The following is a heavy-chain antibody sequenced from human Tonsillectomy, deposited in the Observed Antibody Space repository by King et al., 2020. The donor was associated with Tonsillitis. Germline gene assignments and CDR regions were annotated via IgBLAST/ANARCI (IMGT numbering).Heavy chain of an antibody. V-gene: IGHV4-34*01. D-gene: IGHD4-11*01. Sequence: VQLQQWGAGLLKPSETLSLTCAVYGGSFSGYYWSWIRQPPGKGLEWIGEINHSGSTNYNPSLKSLVTISVDTPKNQFSLKLSSVTAADTAVYYCSSYSNYTTRFDYWGQGTLVTVSS. J-gene: IGHJ4*02. CDR1: GGSFSGYY. CDR2: INHSGST. CDR3: SSYSNYTTRFDY.